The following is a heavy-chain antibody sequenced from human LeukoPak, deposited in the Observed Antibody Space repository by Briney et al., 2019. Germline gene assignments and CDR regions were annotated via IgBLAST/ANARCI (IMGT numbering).Heavy chain of an antibody. D-gene: IGHD4-17*01. J-gene: IGHJ5*01. Sequence: ASVKVSCKASGYTFISYYMHWVRQAPGQGLEWMGWINPNSGGTNYAQKFQGRVTMTRDTSISTAYMELSRLRSDDTAVYYCAREIHDYGDYVFDSWGQGTLVTVSS. CDR2: INPNSGGT. CDR1: GYTFISYY. CDR3: AREIHDYGDYVFDS. V-gene: IGHV1-2*02.